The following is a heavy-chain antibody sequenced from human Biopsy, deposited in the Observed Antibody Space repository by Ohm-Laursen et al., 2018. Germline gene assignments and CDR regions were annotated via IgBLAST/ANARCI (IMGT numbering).Heavy chain of an antibody. CDR1: GYPFSNYY. CDR2: INPSSGDT. D-gene: IGHD3-22*01. J-gene: IGHJ5*02. CDR3: TRGGYYYDSLAYYYWFDP. Sequence: GASVKVSCKASGYPFSNYYLFWVRQAPGQGLEWMGRINPSSGDTVFARNFQGRVTMTRDTSISTAYVDLSSLRSDDTAVYYCTRGGYYYDSLAYYYWFDPWGQGTLVTVSS. V-gene: IGHV1-2*06.